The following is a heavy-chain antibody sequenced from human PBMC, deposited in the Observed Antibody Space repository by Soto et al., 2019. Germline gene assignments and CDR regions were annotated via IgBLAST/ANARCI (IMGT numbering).Heavy chain of an antibody. V-gene: IGHV2-5*02. D-gene: IGHD4-17*01. J-gene: IGHJ2*01. CDR3: AHIVYGNWYFDL. Sequence: QITLKESGPPLVKPTQTLTLTCTFSGFSPSTSGVGVGWIRQPPGKALEWLGVIYGDDDKSYRPSLKSRLTIAKDTYKNQVVLTMTNMDPVDTATYYCAHIVYGNWYFDLWGRGTLVTVSS. CDR1: GFSPSTSGVG. CDR2: IYGDDDK.